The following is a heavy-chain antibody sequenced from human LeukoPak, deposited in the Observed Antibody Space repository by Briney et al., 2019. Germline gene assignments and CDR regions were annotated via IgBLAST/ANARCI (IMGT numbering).Heavy chain of an antibody. J-gene: IGHJ4*02. CDR2: INHSGTT. V-gene: IGHV4-34*01. Sequence: SETLSLTCAVYGGSFSGYYWSWIRQPSGKGLEWIGEINHSGTTNYNPSLKSRVTISADTSKNQFSLKLSSVTAADTAVYYCARGRLVSSQPFDYWGQGTLVTVSS. CDR1: GGSFSGYY. D-gene: IGHD6-6*01. CDR3: ARGRLVSSQPFDY.